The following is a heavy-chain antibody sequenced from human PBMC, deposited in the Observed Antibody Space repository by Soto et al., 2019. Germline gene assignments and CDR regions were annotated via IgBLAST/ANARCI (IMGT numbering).Heavy chain of an antibody. CDR2: ISDDGSNT. J-gene: IGHJ6*02. CDR1: GFTFRSYG. CDR3: AKDRGHLGGDYYYGMDV. Sequence: VQLVESGGGVVQPGTSLRLSCAASGFTFRSYGIHWVRQAPGKGLEWVAVISDDGSNTYYADSVKGRFTISRDNSKNTLSLQMNSLRAEDTAVYYCAKDRGHLGGDYYYGMDVWGQGTTVTVSS. V-gene: IGHV3-30*18. D-gene: IGHD3-10*01.